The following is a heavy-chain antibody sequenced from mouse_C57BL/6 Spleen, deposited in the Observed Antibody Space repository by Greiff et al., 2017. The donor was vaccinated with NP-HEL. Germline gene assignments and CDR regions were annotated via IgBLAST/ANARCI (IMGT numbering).Heavy chain of an antibody. CDR1: GFTFSDYG. CDR3: ARTITTVVVPDYYAMDY. V-gene: IGHV5-17*01. Sequence: EVQLVESGGGLVKPGGSLKLSCAASGFTFSDYGMHWVRQAPEKGLEWVAYISSGSSTIYYADTVKGRFTISRDNAKNTLFLQMTSLRSEDTAMYYCARTITTVVVPDYYAMDYWGQGTSVTVSS. J-gene: IGHJ4*01. CDR2: ISSGSSTI. D-gene: IGHD1-1*01.